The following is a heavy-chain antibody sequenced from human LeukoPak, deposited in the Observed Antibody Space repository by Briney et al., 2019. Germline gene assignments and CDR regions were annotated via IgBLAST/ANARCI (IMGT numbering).Heavy chain of an antibody. J-gene: IGHJ4*02. D-gene: IGHD4-17*01. CDR2: KSPRDSNT. CDR1: GYDFSKYW. CDR3: ARGSRATVTTDALDY. Sequence: KRGESLKISCKASGYDFSKYWIAWVRQLPGKGLEWMGIKSPRDSNTKYSPSFEGQVTMSADKSISTVYLQWSSLKASDTAMYYCARGSRATVTTDALDYWGQGTLVTVSS. V-gene: IGHV5-51*01.